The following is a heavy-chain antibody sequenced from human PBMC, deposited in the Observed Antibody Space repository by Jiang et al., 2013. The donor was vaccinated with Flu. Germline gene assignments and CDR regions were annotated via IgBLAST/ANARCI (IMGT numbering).Heavy chain of an antibody. CDR1: GLTFSTYG. CDR3: VKGLRGPAESV. J-gene: IGHJ4*02. CDR2: ISGSGDKT. V-gene: IGHV3-23*01. D-gene: IGHD2/OR15-2a*01. Sequence: QLLESGGGFVQPGGSLRLSCGASGLTFSTYGMTWVRQAPGKGLEWVSTISGSGDKTYYADSVMGRFTISRDNSKNTVFLHMNSLRADDTAVYFCVKGLRGPAESVWGQGTLVTVSS.